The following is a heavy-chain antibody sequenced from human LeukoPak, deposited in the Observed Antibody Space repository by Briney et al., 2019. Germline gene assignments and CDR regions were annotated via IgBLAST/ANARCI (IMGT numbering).Heavy chain of an antibody. D-gene: IGHD1-26*01. CDR2: ISYDGGSE. V-gene: IGHV3-30-3*01. CDR1: GFTFRSYA. J-gene: IGHJ4*02. Sequence: PGGSLRLSCAASGFTFRSYAMHWVRQAPGKGLEWVAVISYDGGSEYYADSVKGRFTISRDNSKNTLYLQMNSLRAEDTAVYNCARDGGSYELDYWGQGTLVTVSS. CDR3: ARDGGSYELDY.